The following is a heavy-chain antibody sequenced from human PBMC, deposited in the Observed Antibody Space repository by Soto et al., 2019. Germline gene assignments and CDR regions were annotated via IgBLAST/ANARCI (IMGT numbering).Heavy chain of an antibody. CDR3: AHIVVAGLGYYFDY. Sequence: SGPTLVNPTQTLTLTCTFSGFSLSSTRMAVGWIRQPPGKALEWLALIYWDDDKRYSPFLKSRLTITKDTSKNQVVLTMSNMDPVDTARYYCAHIVVAGLGYYFDYWGQGTLVTLSS. V-gene: IGHV2-5*02. D-gene: IGHD6-19*01. J-gene: IGHJ4*02. CDR1: GFSLSSTRMA. CDR2: IYWDDDK.